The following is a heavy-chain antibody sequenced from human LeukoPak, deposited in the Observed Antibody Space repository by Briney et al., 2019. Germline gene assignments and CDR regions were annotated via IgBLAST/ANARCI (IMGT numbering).Heavy chain of an antibody. J-gene: IGHJ6*04. D-gene: IGHD6-13*01. V-gene: IGHV3-23*01. Sequence: GGSLRLSCAASGITFSSDAMSWVRQAPGKGLEWVSAINGGSTHYAGSVKGRFTISRDNAKNSLYLQMNSLRAEDTALYYCARIAAAGARQMDVWGKGTTVTVSS. CDR3: ARIAAAGARQMDV. CDR2: INGGST. CDR1: GITFSSDA.